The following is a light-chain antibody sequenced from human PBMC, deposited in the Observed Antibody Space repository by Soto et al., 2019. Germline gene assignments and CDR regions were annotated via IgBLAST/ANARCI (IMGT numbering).Light chain of an antibody. CDR1: QSVSSN. CDR2: GAS. Sequence: VMTQSPATLSVSPGDRVTLSCRASQSVSSNLAWYQQKPGQAPRLLIYGASTRATGIPARFSGDGSGTEFTLTISSLQSEDFAVYYCQQFNTWPRDTFGQGTKVEVK. V-gene: IGKV3-15*01. J-gene: IGKJ1*01. CDR3: QQFNTWPRDT.